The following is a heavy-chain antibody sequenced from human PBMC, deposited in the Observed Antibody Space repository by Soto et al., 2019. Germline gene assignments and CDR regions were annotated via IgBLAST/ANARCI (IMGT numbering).Heavy chain of an antibody. CDR3: AKDPDRLQPRPRTFDY. D-gene: IGHD4-4*01. Sequence: EVQLLESGGGLVQPGGSLRLSCAASGFTFSSYAMSWVRQAPGKGLEWVSAISGSGGSTYYADSVKGRFTISRDNSKNTLYLQMNSLRAEDTAVYYCAKDPDRLQPRPRTFDYWGQGTLVTGSS. V-gene: IGHV3-23*01. CDR1: GFTFSSYA. CDR2: ISGSGGST. J-gene: IGHJ4*02.